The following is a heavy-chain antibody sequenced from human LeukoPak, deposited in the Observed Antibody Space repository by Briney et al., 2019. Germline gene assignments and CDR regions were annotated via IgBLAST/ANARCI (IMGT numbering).Heavy chain of an antibody. J-gene: IGHJ4*02. CDR3: ARDGDYYYGSGSPSAIDY. CDR1: GFTVSSNY. CDR2: IYSGGST. Sequence: GGSLRLSCAASGFTVSSNYMSWVRQAPGKGLEWVSVIYSGGSTYYADSVKGRFTISRDNSKNTLYLQMNSLRAVDTAVYYCARDGDYYYGSGSPSAIDYWGQGTLVTVSS. D-gene: IGHD3-10*01. V-gene: IGHV3-53*01.